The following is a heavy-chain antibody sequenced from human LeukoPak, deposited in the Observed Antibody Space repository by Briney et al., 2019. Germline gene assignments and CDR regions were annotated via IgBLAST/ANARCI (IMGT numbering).Heavy chain of an antibody. V-gene: IGHV4-4*02. D-gene: IGHD1-26*01. CDR2: IYHSGST. Sequence: SETLSLTCAVSGGSISSSNWWSWVRQPPGKGLEWIGEIYHSGSTNYNPSLKSRVTISVDTSKNQFSLKLSSVTAADTAVYYCARSIKASGSYYIYWGQGTLVTVSS. CDR1: GGSISSSNW. CDR3: ARSIKASGSYYIY. J-gene: IGHJ4*02.